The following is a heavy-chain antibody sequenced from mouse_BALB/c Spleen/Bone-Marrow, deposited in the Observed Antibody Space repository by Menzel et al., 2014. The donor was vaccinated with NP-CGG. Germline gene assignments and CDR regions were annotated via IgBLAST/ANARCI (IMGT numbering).Heavy chain of an antibody. V-gene: IGHV1-14*01. CDR1: GYAFXSYV. J-gene: IGHJ3*01. Sequence: EVKLQESGPELVKPGASVKMSCKASGYAFXSYVMHWVKQKPGQGLEWIGYINPYNDGTKYNEKFKGKATLTSDKSSSTAYMELSSLTSEDSAVYYCARRFFAYWGQGTLVTVSA. CDR3: ARRFFAY. CDR2: INPYNDGT.